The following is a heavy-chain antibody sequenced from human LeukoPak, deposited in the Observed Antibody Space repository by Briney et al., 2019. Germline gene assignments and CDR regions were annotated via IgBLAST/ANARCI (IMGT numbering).Heavy chain of an antibody. D-gene: IGHD1-26*01. CDR2: INNDGTNT. CDR3: ARDVGATGFDI. Sequence: PGESLRLSCAASGFTFSTYWMHWVRQGPGKGLVWVSRINNDGTNTRYADSVKGRFTMSRDNAKNTLYLQMNSLRAEDTAVYYCARDVGATGFDIWGQGTMVTVSS. V-gene: IGHV3-74*01. J-gene: IGHJ3*02. CDR1: GFTFSTYW.